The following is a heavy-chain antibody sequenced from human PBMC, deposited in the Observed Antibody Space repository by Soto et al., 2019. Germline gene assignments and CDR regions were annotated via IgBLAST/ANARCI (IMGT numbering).Heavy chain of an antibody. J-gene: IGHJ4*02. Sequence: EVQLVESGGGLVQPGGSLRLSCAASGFTFNKYWMQWVHQVPGKGLVWVSHINSDGSSATYADSVKGRFTISRDNAKNTLFLQMNSLRAEDTAVYYCVRDNYGVDYWGQGTLVTVSS. V-gene: IGHV3-74*01. D-gene: IGHD3-10*01. CDR3: VRDNYGVDY. CDR2: INSDGSSA. CDR1: GFTFNKYW.